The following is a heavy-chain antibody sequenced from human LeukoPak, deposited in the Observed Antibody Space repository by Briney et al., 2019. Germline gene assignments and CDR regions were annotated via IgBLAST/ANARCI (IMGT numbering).Heavy chain of an antibody. Sequence: ASVKVSCKASGYTFTSYGISWVRQAPGQGLEWMGWISAYNGNTNYAQKLQGRVTMTTDTSTSTAYMELRSLRSADTAVYYCATDIAAAGPNAFDYWGQGTLVTVSS. CDR3: ATDIAAAGPNAFDY. V-gene: IGHV1-18*01. J-gene: IGHJ4*02. CDR1: GYTFTSYG. D-gene: IGHD6-13*01. CDR2: ISAYNGNT.